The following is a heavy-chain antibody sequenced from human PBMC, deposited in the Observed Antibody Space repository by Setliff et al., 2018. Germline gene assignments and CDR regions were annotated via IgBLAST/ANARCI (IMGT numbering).Heavy chain of an antibody. Sequence: PGESLKISCQGSGFRFTSHWIGWVRQMPGKGLEWMGRIWPVDSDTKYSPSFQGRVTISADKSINTAYLEWSSLQASDTAMYYCARRADGYNDFFDSWGQGTLVTVSS. CDR3: ARRADGYNDFFDS. CDR1: GFRFTSHW. V-gene: IGHV5-51*01. J-gene: IGHJ4*02. D-gene: IGHD6-25*01. CDR2: IWPVDSDT.